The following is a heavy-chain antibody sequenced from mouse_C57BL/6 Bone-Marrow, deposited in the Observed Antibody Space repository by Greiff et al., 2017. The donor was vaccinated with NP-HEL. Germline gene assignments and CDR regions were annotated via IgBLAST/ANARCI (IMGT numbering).Heavy chain of an antibody. V-gene: IGHV5-16*01. CDR1: GFTFSDYY. CDR3: ARDSYYYGSTYAMDY. J-gene: IGHJ4*01. Sequence: EVKLVESEGGLVQPGSSMKLSCTASGFTFSDYYMAWVRQVPEKGLEWVANINYDGSSTHYLDSLKSRFIISRDNAKNILYLQMSSLKSEDTATYYCARDSYYYGSTYAMDYWGQGTSVTVSS. D-gene: IGHD1-1*01. CDR2: INYDGSST.